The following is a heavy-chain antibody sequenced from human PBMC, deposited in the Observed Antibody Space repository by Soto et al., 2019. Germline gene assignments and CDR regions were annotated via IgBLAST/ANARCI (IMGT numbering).Heavy chain of an antibody. D-gene: IGHD3-10*01. Sequence: AAVKVSCKASGFTFTSSAVQWVLQARGQRLEWIGWIVIGSGNTNYAQKFQERVTITRDMTTSTAYMELSRLRCADTAVYYCAAETIGAYAFDIWGQGTLVTVSS. CDR2: IVIGSGNT. CDR3: AAETIGAYAFDI. J-gene: IGHJ3*02. V-gene: IGHV1-58*01. CDR1: GFTFTSSA.